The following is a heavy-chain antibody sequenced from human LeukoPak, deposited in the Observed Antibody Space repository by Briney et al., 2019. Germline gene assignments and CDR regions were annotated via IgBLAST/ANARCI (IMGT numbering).Heavy chain of an antibody. D-gene: IGHD3-10*01. Sequence: GASVKVSCKASGYTFTSYGISWVRQAPGQGLEWMGWISAYNGNTNYAQKLQGRVTMTTDTSTSTAYMELRSLRSDDTVVYYCARVRHYGSGSYYRPSNFDYWGQGTLVTVSS. V-gene: IGHV1-18*04. CDR2: ISAYNGNT. J-gene: IGHJ4*02. CDR1: GYTFTSYG. CDR3: ARVRHYGSGSYYRPSNFDY.